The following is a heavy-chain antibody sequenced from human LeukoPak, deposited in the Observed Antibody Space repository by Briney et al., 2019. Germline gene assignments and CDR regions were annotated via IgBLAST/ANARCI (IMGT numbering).Heavy chain of an antibody. D-gene: IGHD3-16*01. CDR3: ARDMRRYDYVSRLSYYYGMDV. CDR2: INHSGST. J-gene: IGHJ6*02. V-gene: IGHV4-34*01. CDR1: GGSFSGYY. Sequence: SETLSLTCAVYGGSFSGYYWSWIRQPPGKGLEWIGEINHSGSTNYNPSLKSRVTISVDTSKNQFSLKLSSVTAADTAVYYCARDMRRYDYVSRLSYYYGMDVWGQGTTVTVSS.